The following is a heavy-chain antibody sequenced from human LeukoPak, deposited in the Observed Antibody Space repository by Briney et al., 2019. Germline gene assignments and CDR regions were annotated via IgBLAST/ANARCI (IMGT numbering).Heavy chain of an antibody. CDR3: AKERWNYYDSSGYPAFDY. CDR1: GFTFSSYA. Sequence: GGSLRLSCAASGFTFSSYAMSWVRQAPGKGLEWVSAISGSGGSTYYADSVKGRFTISRDNSKNTLYLQMNSLRAEDTAVYYCAKERWNYYDSSGYPAFDYWGQGTLVTVSS. D-gene: IGHD3-22*01. V-gene: IGHV3-23*01. CDR2: ISGSGGST. J-gene: IGHJ4*02.